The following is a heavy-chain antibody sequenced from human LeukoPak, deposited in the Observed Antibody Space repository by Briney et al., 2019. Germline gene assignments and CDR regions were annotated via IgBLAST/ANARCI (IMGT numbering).Heavy chain of an antibody. Sequence: PSETLSLTCTVSGGSITSSIYYWGWIRQPPGKGLEWIGSIYYSGSTYYNPSLKSRVTISVDTSKNQFSLKLSSVTAADTAVYYCARLGSVEMATIRYYYYYGMDVWGQGTTVTVSS. CDR2: IYYSGST. D-gene: IGHD5-12*01. V-gene: IGHV4-39*01. CDR3: ARLGSVEMATIRYYYYYGMDV. J-gene: IGHJ6*02. CDR1: GGSITSSIYY.